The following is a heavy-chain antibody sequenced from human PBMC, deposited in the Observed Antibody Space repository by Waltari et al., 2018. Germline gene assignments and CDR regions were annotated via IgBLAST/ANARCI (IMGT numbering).Heavy chain of an antibody. Sequence: EVQLVESGGGLVQPGGSLRLSCAASGFTFSSYWMSWVRQAPGKGLEWVANIKQDGSEKYYVDSVKGRFTISRDNAKNSLYLQMNSLRAEDTAVYYCARDWTTIFGVVTQYNWFDPWGQGTLVTVSS. CDR3: ARDWTTIFGVVTQYNWFDP. CDR1: GFTFSSYW. J-gene: IGHJ5*02. V-gene: IGHV3-7*01. D-gene: IGHD3-3*01. CDR2: IKQDGSEK.